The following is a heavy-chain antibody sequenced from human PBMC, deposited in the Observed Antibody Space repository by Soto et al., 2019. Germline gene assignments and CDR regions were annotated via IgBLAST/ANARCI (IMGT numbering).Heavy chain of an antibody. D-gene: IGHD2-15*01. V-gene: IGHV1-18*01. CDR3: ARDLGVVVALPYYYYGMDV. J-gene: IGHJ6*02. CDR1: GYTFTSYG. Sequence: QVQLVQSGAEVKKPGASVKVSCKASGYTFTSYGISWVRQAPGQGLEWMGLISAYNGNTNYAQKLQGRVTMTTDTSTSTAYMELRSLRSDDTAVYYCARDLGVVVALPYYYYGMDVWGQGTTVTVSS. CDR2: ISAYNGNT.